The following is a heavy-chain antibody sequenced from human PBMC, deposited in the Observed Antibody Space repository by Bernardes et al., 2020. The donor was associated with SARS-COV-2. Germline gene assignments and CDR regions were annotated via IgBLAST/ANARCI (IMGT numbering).Heavy chain of an antibody. V-gene: IGHV3-74*01. CDR3: TSDVSWGQQLP. CDR2: ITNDGSTT. CDR1: GFTFSNYW. J-gene: IGHJ5*02. D-gene: IGHD6-13*01. Sequence: GGSLRLSCAASGFTFSNYWMHWVRQAPGKGLVWVSRITNDGSTTWYADSVKGRFTISRDNAKNTLYLQMNSLRVEDTAVYYCTSDVSWGQQLPWGQGTLVTVSS.